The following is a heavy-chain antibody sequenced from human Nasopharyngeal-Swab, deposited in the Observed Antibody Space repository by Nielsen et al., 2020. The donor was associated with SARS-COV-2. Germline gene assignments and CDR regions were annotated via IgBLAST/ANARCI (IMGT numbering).Heavy chain of an antibody. CDR1: GGSISSGGYY. CDR3: ARILPLNKWLLRGNAFDI. V-gene: IGHV4-61*08. D-gene: IGHD3-22*01. CDR2: IYDSGNTNYDSGST. J-gene: IGHJ3*02. Sequence: SETLSLTCTVSGGSISSGGYYWSWIRQPPGKGLEWIGYIYDSGNTNYDSGSTNYNPSLKSRGTISVDTSKNQFSLKLRSVTAADTAVYYCARILPLNKWLLRGNAFDIWGQGTMVTVS.